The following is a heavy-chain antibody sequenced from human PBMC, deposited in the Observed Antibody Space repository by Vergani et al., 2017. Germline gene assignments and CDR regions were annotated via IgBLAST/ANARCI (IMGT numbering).Heavy chain of an antibody. CDR3: TKGSVYYHDSAGQGYDPYTGFDL. CDR2: ISWISGAV. D-gene: IGHD5-12*01. V-gene: IGHV3-9*01. J-gene: IGHJ3*01. Sequence: EVDLVESGGGLAQPGGSLRLSCEASGITFWKFGMHWVRQGPGKGLEWVSGISWISGAVDYADSVRGRFTISRDNAKNSLFLEMNSLRFADTAVYFCTKGSVYYHDSAGQGYDPYTGFDLWGQGTLVTVSS. CDR1: GITFWKFG.